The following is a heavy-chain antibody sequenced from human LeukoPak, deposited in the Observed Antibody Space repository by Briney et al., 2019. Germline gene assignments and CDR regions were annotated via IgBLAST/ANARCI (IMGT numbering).Heavy chain of an antibody. Sequence: SLMVSSKASVFTYTSSAMKWVRQARGKRLEWLGWIVVGSGNTNYAQKFQERVTITMDMSTSTAYMELSSLRSEDTAVYYCAAGGAAGTMGDYWGQGTLVTVSS. CDR1: VFTYTSSA. J-gene: IGHJ4*02. V-gene: IGHV1-58*02. CDR2: IVVGSGNT. D-gene: IGHD6-13*01. CDR3: AAGGAAGTMGDY.